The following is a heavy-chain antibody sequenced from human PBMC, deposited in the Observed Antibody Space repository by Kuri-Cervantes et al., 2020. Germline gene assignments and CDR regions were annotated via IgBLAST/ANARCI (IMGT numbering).Heavy chain of an antibody. V-gene: IGHV1-46*01. CDR3: ESDPGDLPSAITLYYYYGMDV. CDR2: INPRGGNT. D-gene: IGHD2-2*02. Sequence: SVKVTCKASGCTFTSYYMHWVRQAPEQGLEWMGIINPRGGNTSYAQKFQDRLTMTRDTCTSTIYMELSNLRSEDTAVYYCESDPGDLPSAITLYYYYGMDVWGQGTTVTVSS. J-gene: IGHJ6*02. CDR1: GCTFTSYY.